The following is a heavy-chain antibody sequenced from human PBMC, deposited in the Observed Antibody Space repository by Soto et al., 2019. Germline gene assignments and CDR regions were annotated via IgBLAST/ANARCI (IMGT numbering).Heavy chain of an antibody. D-gene: IGHD2-2*01. J-gene: IGHJ6*02. V-gene: IGHV3-11*06. CDR3: ATDCSSTSCDYYYGMDV. CDR2: ISSSSSYT. Sequence: KPVGSLRLSCAASGFTFSDYYMSWIRQAPGKGLEWVSYISSSSSYTNYADSVKGRFTISRDNAKNSLYLQMNSLRAEDTAVYYCATDCSSTSCDYYYGMDVWGQGTTVTVSS. CDR1: GFTFSDYY.